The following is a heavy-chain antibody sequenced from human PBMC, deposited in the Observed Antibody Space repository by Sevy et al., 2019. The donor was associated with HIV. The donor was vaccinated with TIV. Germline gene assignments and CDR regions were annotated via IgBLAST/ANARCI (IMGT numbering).Heavy chain of an antibody. V-gene: IGHV1-69*13. J-gene: IGHJ4*02. D-gene: IGHD2-15*01. CDR3: ARYSRYCSGGSCYPI. Sequence: ASVKVSCKASGGTFSSYAISWVRQAPGQGLEWMGGIIPIFGTANYAQKFQGRVMITADESTSTAYMELSSLRSEDTAVYYCARYSRYCSGGSCYPIWGQGTLVTVSS. CDR1: GGTFSSYA. CDR2: IIPIFGTA.